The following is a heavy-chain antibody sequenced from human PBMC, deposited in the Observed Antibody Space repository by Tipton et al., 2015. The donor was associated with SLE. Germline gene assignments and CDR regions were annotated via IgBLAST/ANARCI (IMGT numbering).Heavy chain of an antibody. CDR3: ARGGTPYYYDINGYARDYFYMDV. D-gene: IGHD3-22*01. CDR1: GVSISSGSYY. J-gene: IGHJ6*03. V-gene: IGHV4-61*09. CDR2: IYSRGGT. Sequence: TLSLTCTVSGVSISSGSYYWTWIRQPAGKGLEWIGHIYSRGGTNYNPSLKSRVTVSVDMSKNQFSLRLSSVTAADAAVYYCARGGTPYYYDINGYARDYFYMDVWGKGTTVTVSS.